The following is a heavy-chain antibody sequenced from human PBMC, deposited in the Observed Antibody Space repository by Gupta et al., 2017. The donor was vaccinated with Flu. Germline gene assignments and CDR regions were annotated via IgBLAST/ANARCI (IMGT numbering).Heavy chain of an antibody. J-gene: IGHJ4*02. V-gene: IGHV3-21*01. D-gene: IGHD6-19*01. CDR3: ARDKGGWSRDY. CDR2: FGTTNNI. Sequence: EVQLVESGGGLVKPGGSLRLSCAASGFTFSSYSMTWVRQAPGQGLGWVSTFGTTNNIYYADSVKGRFTISRDNAENSLYLQMNSLRVEDTAVYYCARDKGGWSRDYWGPGTLVTVSS. CDR1: GFTFSSYS.